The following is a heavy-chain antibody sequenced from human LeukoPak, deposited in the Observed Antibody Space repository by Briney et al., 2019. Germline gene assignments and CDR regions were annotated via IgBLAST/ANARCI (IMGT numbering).Heavy chain of an antibody. CDR3: ARGGECSSTSCYDWFDP. CDR1: GYTFTGYY. V-gene: IGHV1-2*02. D-gene: IGHD2-2*01. J-gene: IGHJ5*02. Sequence: AASVKVSCKASGYTFTGYYMHWVRQAPGQGLEWMGWINPNSGGTNYAQKFQGRVTMTRDTSISTAYMELSRLRSDDTAVYYCARGGECSSTSCYDWFDPWGQGTLVTVSS. CDR2: INPNSGGT.